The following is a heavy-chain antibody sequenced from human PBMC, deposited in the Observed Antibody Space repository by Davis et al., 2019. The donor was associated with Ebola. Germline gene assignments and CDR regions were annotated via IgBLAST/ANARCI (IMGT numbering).Heavy chain of an antibody. V-gene: IGHV3-23*01. Sequence: PGGSLRLSCAASGFTFSSYAMSWVRQAPGKGLEWVSAISGSGGSTYYADSVRGRFSISRDDSKNTLYLQMDSLRAEDTAVFYCAEGGTNNFLGANWGQGTLVIVSS. D-gene: IGHD2-8*01. CDR3: AEGGTNNFLGAN. CDR1: GFTFSSYA. J-gene: IGHJ4*02. CDR2: ISGSGGST.